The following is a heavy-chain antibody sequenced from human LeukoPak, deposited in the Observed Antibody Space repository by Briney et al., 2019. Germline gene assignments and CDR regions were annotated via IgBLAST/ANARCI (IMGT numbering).Heavy chain of an antibody. CDR3: AKGANYYYYYYMDV. D-gene: IGHD5-12*01. CDR1: GFTFDDYA. CDR2: ISWNSGSI. Sequence: PGGPLRLSCAASGFTFDDYAMHWVRQAPGKGLEWVSGISWNSGSIGYADSVKGRFTISRDNAKNSLYLQMNSLRAEDTALYYCAKGANYYYYYYMDVWGKGTTVTVSS. V-gene: IGHV3-9*01. J-gene: IGHJ6*03.